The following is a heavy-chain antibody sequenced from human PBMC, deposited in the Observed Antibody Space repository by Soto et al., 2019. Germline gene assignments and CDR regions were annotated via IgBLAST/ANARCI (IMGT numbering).Heavy chain of an antibody. CDR3: AKSYDILTGSDNWFDP. D-gene: IGHD3-9*01. J-gene: IGHJ5*02. CDR2: ISGSGGSK. CDR1: GFTFSRYA. V-gene: IGHV3-23*01. Sequence: GGSLRLSCAASGFTFSRYAMSWVRQAPGKGLEWVSAISGSGGSKYYADSVKGRFTISRDNSKNTLYLQMNSLRAEDTAVYYCAKSYDILTGSDNWFDPWGQGTLVTVSS.